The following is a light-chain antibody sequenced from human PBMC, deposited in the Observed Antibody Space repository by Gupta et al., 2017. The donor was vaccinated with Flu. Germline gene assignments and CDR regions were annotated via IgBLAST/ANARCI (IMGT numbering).Light chain of an antibody. CDR1: QDISNY. CDR3: QQDNNLPYT. V-gene: IGKV1-33*01. CDR2: DVF. Sequence: DIQMTQSPSSLSASVGDRVTITCQASQDISNYLNWYQQKPGKAPKLLIYDVFNLETGVPSRFSGGGSGTDFTLTIRSLQPEDIATYYCQQDNNLPYTFGQGTKLEIK. J-gene: IGKJ2*01.